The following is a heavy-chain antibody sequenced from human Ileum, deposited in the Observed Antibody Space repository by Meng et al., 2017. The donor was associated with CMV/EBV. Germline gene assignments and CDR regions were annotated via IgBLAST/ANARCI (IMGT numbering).Heavy chain of an antibody. V-gene: IGHV3-11*04. Sequence: GESLKISCAASGFTFSDYYMNWIRQAPGKGLEWVAYISRGGNTIYYADSVKGRFTVSRDNAKNSLYLQMNSLRAEDTAVYHCAGVPKGGHWYFDLWGRGTLVTVSS. CDR3: AGVPKGGHWYFDL. D-gene: IGHD2-15*01. J-gene: IGHJ2*01. CDR2: ISRGGNTI. CDR1: GFTFSDYY.